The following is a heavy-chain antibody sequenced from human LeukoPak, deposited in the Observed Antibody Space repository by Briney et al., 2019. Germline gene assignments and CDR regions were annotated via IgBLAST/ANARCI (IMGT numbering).Heavy chain of an antibody. CDR2: IYYSGST. CDR3: ASYTAGSRYFQH. Sequence: SETLSLTCTVSGGSISSSSYYWAWIRQPPGKGLEWIGYIYYSGSTNYNPSLKSRVTISVDTSKNQFSLKLSSVTAADTAVYYCASYTAGSRYFQHWGQGTLVTVSS. V-gene: IGHV4-61*05. CDR1: GGSISSSSYY. J-gene: IGHJ1*01. D-gene: IGHD3-16*01.